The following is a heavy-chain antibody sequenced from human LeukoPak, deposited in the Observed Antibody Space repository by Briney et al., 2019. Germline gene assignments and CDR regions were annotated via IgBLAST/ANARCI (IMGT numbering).Heavy chain of an antibody. D-gene: IGHD3-22*01. V-gene: IGHV4-59*08. Sequence: SETLSLTCTVSGGSISSYYRSWIRQPPGKGLEWIGYIYYSGSTNYNPSLKSRVTISVDTSKNQFSLKLSSVTAADTAVYYCASKDYYDSSGYYWNWGQGTLVTVSS. CDR1: GGSISSYY. CDR3: ASKDYYDSSGYYWN. CDR2: IYYSGST. J-gene: IGHJ4*02.